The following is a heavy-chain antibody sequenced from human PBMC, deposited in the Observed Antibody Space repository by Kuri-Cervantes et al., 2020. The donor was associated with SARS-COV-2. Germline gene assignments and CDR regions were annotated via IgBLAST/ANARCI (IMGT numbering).Heavy chain of an antibody. V-gene: IGHV3-30*07. CDR3: AKDLSSSVAGSNLDS. CDR2: ISYDGSNK. J-gene: IGHJ4*02. Sequence: GESLKISCAASGFTFSSYAMHWVRQAPGKGLEWVAVISYDGSNKYYADSVKGRFTISRDNSKNTLYLQMNSLRAEDTAIYYCAKDLSSSVAGSNLDSWGQGTLVTVSS. D-gene: IGHD6-19*01. CDR1: GFTFSSYA.